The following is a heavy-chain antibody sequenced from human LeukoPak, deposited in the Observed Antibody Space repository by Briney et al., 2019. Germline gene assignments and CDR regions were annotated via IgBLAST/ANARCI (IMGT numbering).Heavy chain of an antibody. CDR2: ISTYNANT. CDR3: PRGWIEMPTVYFDY. V-gene: IGHV1-18*01. Sequence: ASVKVSWKPSDYTFTSYGISWVRQAPGQGPEWMGWISTYNANTQYAQKLQGRVTMTADTSTRTAYMELRSLRSDDTAVYYCPRGWIEMPTVYFDYWGQGTLVSVSS. CDR1: DYTFTSYG. D-gene: IGHD5-24*01. J-gene: IGHJ4*02.